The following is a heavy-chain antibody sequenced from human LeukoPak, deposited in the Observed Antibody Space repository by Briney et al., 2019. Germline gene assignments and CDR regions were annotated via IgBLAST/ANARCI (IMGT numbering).Heavy chain of an antibody. J-gene: IGHJ6*02. V-gene: IGHV1-46*01. D-gene: IGHD2-2*01. CDR2: IYPSGGST. Sequence: ASVKVSCKASGYTFTSYYMHWVRQAPGHGLEWMGIIYPSGGSTSYAQKFQGRVTMTRDTSTSTVYMELSSLRSEDTAVYYCARESCSSTSCYPWYYYYGMDVWGQGTTVTVSS. CDR1: GYTFTSYY. CDR3: ARESCSSTSCYPWYYYYGMDV.